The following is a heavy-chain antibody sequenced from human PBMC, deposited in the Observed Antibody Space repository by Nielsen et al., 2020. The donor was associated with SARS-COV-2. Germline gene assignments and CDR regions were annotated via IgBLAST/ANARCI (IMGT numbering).Heavy chain of an antibody. J-gene: IGHJ4*02. V-gene: IGHV3-11*05. CDR2: ISSSSSYT. D-gene: IGHD2-15*01. Sequence: GESLKISCAASGFTFSDYYMSWIRQAPGKGLEWVSYISSSSSYTNYADSVKGRFTISRDNAKNSLYLQMNSLRAEDTAVYYCARGEAMYCSGGSCPPGYWGQGTLVTVSS. CDR1: GFTFSDYY. CDR3: ARGEAMYCSGGSCPPGY.